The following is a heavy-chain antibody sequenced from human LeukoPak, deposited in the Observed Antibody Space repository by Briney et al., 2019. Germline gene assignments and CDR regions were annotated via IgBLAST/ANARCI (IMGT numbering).Heavy chain of an antibody. CDR3: ARDSDIVVVVAATAYYFDY. V-gene: IGHV3-48*01. J-gene: IGHJ4*02. Sequence: GGSLRLSCAASGFTFSSYSMNWVRQAPGKGLEWVSYISSSSSTIYYADSVKGRFTISRDNAKNSLYLQMNSLRAGDTAVYYCARDSDIVVVVAATAYYFDYWGQGTLVTVSS. CDR1: GFTFSSYS. CDR2: ISSSSSTI. D-gene: IGHD2-15*01.